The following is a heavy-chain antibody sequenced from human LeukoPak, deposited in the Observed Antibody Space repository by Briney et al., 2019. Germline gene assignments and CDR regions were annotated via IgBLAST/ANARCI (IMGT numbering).Heavy chain of an antibody. CDR3: AREFVTMVRGANLDDAFDI. CDR2: INPNSGGT. CDR1: GYTFTGYY. J-gene: IGHJ3*02. D-gene: IGHD3-10*01. V-gene: IGHV1-2*02. Sequence: ASVKVSCKASGYTFTGYYMHWVRQAPGQGLEWMGWINPNSGGTNYAQKFQGRVTMTRDTSISTAYMELSSLRSEDTAVYYCAREFVTMVRGANLDDAFDIWGQGTMVTVSS.